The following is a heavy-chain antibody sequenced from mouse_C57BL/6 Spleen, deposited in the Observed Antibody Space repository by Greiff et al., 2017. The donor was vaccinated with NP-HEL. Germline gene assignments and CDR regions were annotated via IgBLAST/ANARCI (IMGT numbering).Heavy chain of an antibody. CDR3: ATPYYYGSSYAMDY. CDR1: GFSLTSYG. V-gene: IGHV2-5*01. Sequence: QLQESGPGLVQPSQSLSITCTVSGFSLTSYGVHWVRQSPGKGLEWLGVIWRGGSTDYNAAFMSRLSITKDNSKSQVFFKMNSLQADDTAIYYCATPYYYGSSYAMDYWGQGTSVTVSS. D-gene: IGHD1-1*01. CDR2: IWRGGST. J-gene: IGHJ4*01.